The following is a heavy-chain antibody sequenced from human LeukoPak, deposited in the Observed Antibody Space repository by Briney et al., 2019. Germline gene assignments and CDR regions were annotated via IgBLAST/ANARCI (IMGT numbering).Heavy chain of an antibody. CDR3: AKDRRGGGVSYCGGDCYSGFDY. D-gene: IGHD2-21*02. Sequence: GGSLRLSCAASGFTFSDYGMHWGRQAPGKGLEWVSLMSWDGGRSYYADSVKGRFTISRDNSKNSLYLQMNSLRAEDTALYYCAKDRRGGGVSYCGGDCYSGFDYWGRGTLVTVSS. CDR2: MSWDGGRS. J-gene: IGHJ4*02. CDR1: GFTFSDYG. V-gene: IGHV3-43D*03.